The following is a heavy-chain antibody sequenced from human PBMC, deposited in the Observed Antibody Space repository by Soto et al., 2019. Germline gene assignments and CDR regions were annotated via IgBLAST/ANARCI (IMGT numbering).Heavy chain of an antibody. CDR1: GGSISSYY. Sequence: SETLSLTCTVSGGSISSYYWSWIRQPPGKGLEWIGYIYYSGSTNYNPSLKSRVTISVDTSKNQFSLKLSSVTAADTAVYYCARRAGNRGHCSGGSCYSSYYYMDVWGKGTTVTVSS. CDR3: ARRAGNRGHCSGGSCYSSYYYMDV. D-gene: IGHD2-15*01. J-gene: IGHJ6*03. V-gene: IGHV4-59*08. CDR2: IYYSGST.